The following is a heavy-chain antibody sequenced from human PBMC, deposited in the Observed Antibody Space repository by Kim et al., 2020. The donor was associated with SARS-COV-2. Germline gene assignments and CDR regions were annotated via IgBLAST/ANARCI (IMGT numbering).Heavy chain of an antibody. V-gene: IGHV3-33*06. D-gene: IGHD6-13*01. J-gene: IGHJ4*02. CDR2: IWYDGSNK. CDR1: GFTFSSNG. Sequence: GGSLRLSCAASGFTFSSNGMHWVRQAPGKGLEWVAVIWYDGSNKYYADSVKGRFTISRDNSKNTLYLQMNSLRAEDTAVYYCAKEGSSSWRYFDYWGQGTLVTVSS. CDR3: AKEGSSSWRYFDY.